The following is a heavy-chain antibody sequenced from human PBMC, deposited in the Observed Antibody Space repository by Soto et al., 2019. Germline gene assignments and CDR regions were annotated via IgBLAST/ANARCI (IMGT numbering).Heavy chain of an antibody. CDR1: GYSISSGYY. Sequence: QVQLQESGPGLVKPSETLSLTCAVSGYSISSGYYWGWIRQPPGKGLEWIGSIYHSGSTNYNPSLKSRVTISVDTSKNQFSLKLSSVTAADTAVYYCARGLLDDFFFWFDPWGQGTLVTVSS. V-gene: IGHV4-38-2*01. D-gene: IGHD3-3*01. J-gene: IGHJ5*02. CDR3: ARGLLDDFFFWFDP. CDR2: IYHSGST.